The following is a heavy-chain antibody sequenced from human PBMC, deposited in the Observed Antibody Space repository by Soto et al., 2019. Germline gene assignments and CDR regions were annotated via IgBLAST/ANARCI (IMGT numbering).Heavy chain of an antibody. D-gene: IGHD2-21*02. J-gene: IGHJ5*02. V-gene: IGHV2-5*02. Sequence: QITLKESGPTLVKPTQTLTLTCTFSGFSLSTSGVGVGWIRQPPGKALEWLALIYWDDDKRYSPSLKSRLTITKDTSKNQVVLTMTNMDPVDTATYYCAHRGYCGGDCYPPGNWFDPWGQGTLVTVSS. CDR2: IYWDDDK. CDR3: AHRGYCGGDCYPPGNWFDP. CDR1: GFSLSTSGVG.